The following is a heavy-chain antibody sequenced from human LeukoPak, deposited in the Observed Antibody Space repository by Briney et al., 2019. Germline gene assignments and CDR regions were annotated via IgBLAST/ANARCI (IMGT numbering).Heavy chain of an antibody. CDR3: ARHGTSASLRPRFAP. D-gene: IGHD1-26*01. Sequence: SETLSLTCTVSGGSISSSSYYWGWIRQPPGKGLEWIGSIYYSGSTYYNPSLKSRVTISVDTSKNQFSLKLSSVTAADTAVYYCARHGTSASLRPRFAPWGQGTLVTVSS. J-gene: IGHJ5*02. CDR1: GGSISSSSYY. CDR2: IYYSGST. V-gene: IGHV4-39*01.